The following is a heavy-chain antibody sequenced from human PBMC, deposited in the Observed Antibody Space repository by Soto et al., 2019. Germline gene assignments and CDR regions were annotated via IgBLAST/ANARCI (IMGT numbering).Heavy chain of an antibody. CDR3: ARGIQLWLDAFDY. J-gene: IGHJ4*02. CDR1: GFTFSDHY. Sequence: EVQLVESGGGLVQPGGSLRLSCAASGFTFSDHYMDWVRQAPGKGLEWVGRTRNKANSYTTEYAASVKGRFTISRDDSKNSLYLQMNSLKTEDTAVYYCARGIQLWLDAFDYWGQGTLVTVSS. CDR2: TRNKANSYTT. D-gene: IGHD5-18*01. V-gene: IGHV3-72*01.